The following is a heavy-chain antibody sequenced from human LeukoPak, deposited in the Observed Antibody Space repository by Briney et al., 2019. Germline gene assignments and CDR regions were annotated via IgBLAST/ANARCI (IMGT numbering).Heavy chain of an antibody. D-gene: IGHD6-6*01. CDR2: IWCDGSNK. J-gene: IGHJ4*02. V-gene: IGHV3-33*06. Sequence: GGSLRLSCAASGFTFSSYGMHWVRQAPGKGLVWVAVIWCDGSNKYYADSVKGRFTISRDNSKNTLYLQMNRLRAEDTAVYYCAKLCGVSVKYSRSSSSAYWGQGTLVTVSS. CDR1: GFTFSSYG. CDR3: AKLCGVSVKYSRSSSSAY.